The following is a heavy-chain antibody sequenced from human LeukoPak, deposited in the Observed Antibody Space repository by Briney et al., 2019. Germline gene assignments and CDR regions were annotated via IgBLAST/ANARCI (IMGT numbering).Heavy chain of an antibody. V-gene: IGHV1-8*03. CDR3: ARGRRITIFGVVITLDFDY. CDR1: GGTFTSYD. J-gene: IGHJ4*02. Sequence: GSSVKVSCKASGGTFTSYDINWVRQATGQGLEWMGWMNPNSGNTGYAQKFQGRVTITRNTSISTAYMELSSLRSEDTAVYYCARGRRITIFGVVITLDFDYWGQGTLVTVSS. CDR2: MNPNSGNT. D-gene: IGHD3-3*01.